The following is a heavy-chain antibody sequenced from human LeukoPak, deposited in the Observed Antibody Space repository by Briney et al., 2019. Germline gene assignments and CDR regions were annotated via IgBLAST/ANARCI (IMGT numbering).Heavy chain of an antibody. CDR1: GGSISSSNW. CDR3: ASALPFQLVH. J-gene: IGHJ4*02. CDR2: IYHSGNT. V-gene: IGHV4-4*02. Sequence: PSETLSLTCAVSGGSISSSNWWSWVRQPPGKGLEWIGEIYHSGNTNYNPSLTSRVTMSVDKSKNQFSLKLSSVTAADTAVYYCASALPFQLVHWGQGTLVTVSS.